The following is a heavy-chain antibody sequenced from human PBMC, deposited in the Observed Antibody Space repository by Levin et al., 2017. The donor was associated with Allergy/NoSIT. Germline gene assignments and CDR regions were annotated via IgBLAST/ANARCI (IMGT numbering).Heavy chain of an antibody. V-gene: IGHV3-9*01. D-gene: IGHD3-10*01. CDR1: GFTFDDYA. Sequence: GGSLRLSCAASGFTFDDYAMHWVRQAPGKGLEWVSGISWNSASIGYADSVKGRFTISRDNAKNSLYLQMNSLRTEDTALYYCARDNIGLPDAFDIWGQGTMVIVSS. CDR2: ISWNSASI. J-gene: IGHJ3*02. CDR3: ARDNIGLPDAFDI.